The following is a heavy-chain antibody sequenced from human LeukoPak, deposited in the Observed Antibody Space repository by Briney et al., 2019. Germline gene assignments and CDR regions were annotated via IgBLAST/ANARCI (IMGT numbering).Heavy chain of an antibody. V-gene: IGHV3-23*01. D-gene: IGHD6-6*01. Sequence: GGSLRLSCAAPGFTFSTYAMTWVRQAPGKGLEWVSGINSNGDEIYYADSVRGRFTISRDNSNNALHLQMDSLRAEDTAVYYCANWIGSSSRDYWGQGTLVTVSS. CDR1: GFTFSTYA. CDR2: INSNGDEI. J-gene: IGHJ4*02. CDR3: ANWIGSSSRDY.